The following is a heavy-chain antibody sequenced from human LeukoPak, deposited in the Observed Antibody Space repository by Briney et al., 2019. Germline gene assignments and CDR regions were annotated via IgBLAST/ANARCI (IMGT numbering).Heavy chain of an antibody. CDR2: INHGGST. CDR1: GGSFRGYY. D-gene: IGHD4-23*01. J-gene: IGHJ4*02. V-gene: IGHV4-34*01. Sequence: PSETLSLTCAVYGGSFRGYYRLWIRQPPAKGLQWIGGINHGGSTNYNPPLKSRVTISADPSKNQVSLNVKSVTAADTAVYSCARVRRVRWSPQGFFDYWGQGTLVTVSS. CDR3: ARVRRVRWSPQGFFDY.